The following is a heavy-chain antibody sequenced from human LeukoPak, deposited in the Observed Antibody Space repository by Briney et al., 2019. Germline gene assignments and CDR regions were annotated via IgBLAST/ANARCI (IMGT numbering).Heavy chain of an antibody. CDR1: GFTFSSHA. CDR3: AKDSRIVPAATEFDY. D-gene: IGHD2-2*01. CDR2: ITDTGGGT. Sequence: PGGSLRLSCAASGFTFSSHAMSWVRQAPGRGLEWVSAITDTGGGTYYADSVKGRFTISRDNSKNTLYLQMNSLRAEDTAVYYCAKDSRIVPAATEFDYWGQGTLVTVSS. V-gene: IGHV3-23*01. J-gene: IGHJ4*02.